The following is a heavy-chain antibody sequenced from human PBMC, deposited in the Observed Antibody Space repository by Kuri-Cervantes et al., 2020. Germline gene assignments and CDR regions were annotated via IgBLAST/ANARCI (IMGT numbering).Heavy chain of an antibody. V-gene: IGHV3-23*01. CDR2: ISGSIAVT. J-gene: IGHJ5*02. Sequence: GESLKISCAASGFTFSDYAMSWVRQAPGKGLEWVSSISGSIAVTYYAESVKGRFTISRDNSKSTLYLQMTSLRAEDTAVYYCAKGESFTVVIPFDPWGQGTRVTVSS. CDR1: GFTFSDYA. CDR3: AKGESFTVVIPFDP. D-gene: IGHD3-22*01.